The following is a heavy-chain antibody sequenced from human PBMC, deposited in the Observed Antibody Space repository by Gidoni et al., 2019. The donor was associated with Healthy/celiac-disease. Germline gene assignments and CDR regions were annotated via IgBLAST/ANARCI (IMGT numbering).Heavy chain of an antibody. CDR2: MSGSGGST. Sequence: EVQLLESGGGLVQTWGSLRLSCAASGFPFSSYAMRWVRQAPGKGMEWVSAMSGSGGSTYYADSVKGRFTISRDNSKNTLYLQMNSLRAEDTAVYYCAKGGNCSSTSCRGGDYYYMDVWGKGTTVTVSS. D-gene: IGHD2-2*01. V-gene: IGHV3-23*01. CDR3: AKGGNCSSTSCRGGDYYYMDV. CDR1: GFPFSSYA. J-gene: IGHJ6*03.